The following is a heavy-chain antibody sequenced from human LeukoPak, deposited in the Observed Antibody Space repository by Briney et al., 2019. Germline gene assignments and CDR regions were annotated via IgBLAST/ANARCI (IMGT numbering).Heavy chain of an antibody. D-gene: IGHD4-17*01. CDR3: ARRLGDYAICGMDV. J-gene: IGHJ6*02. CDR2: IYYSGST. CDR1: GGSISSYY. V-gene: IGHV4-59*01. Sequence: SETLSLTCTVSGGSISSYYWSWIRQPPGKGLEWIGYIYYSGSTNYNPSLKSRVTISVDTSKNQFSLKLSSVTAADTAVYYCARRLGDYAICGMDVWGQGTTVTVSS.